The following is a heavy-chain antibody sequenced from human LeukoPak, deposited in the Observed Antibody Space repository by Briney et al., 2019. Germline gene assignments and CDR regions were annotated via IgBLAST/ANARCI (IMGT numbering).Heavy chain of an antibody. CDR3: ARDRTYEFLY. V-gene: IGHV4-38-2*02. D-gene: IGHD3-3*01. CDR1: GYSISSGYY. CDR2: TYHSGSP. Sequence: SETLSLTCTVSGYSISSGYYWGWIRPPPGKGLQWIGSTYHSGSPYYNPSLQSRVTISVDTSKNQSSLKLYSVTAADTAIYYCARDRTYEFLYWGQGTLVTVSS. J-gene: IGHJ4*02.